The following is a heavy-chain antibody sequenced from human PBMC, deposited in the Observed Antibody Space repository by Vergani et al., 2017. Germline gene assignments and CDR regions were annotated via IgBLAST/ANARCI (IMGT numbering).Heavy chain of an antibody. D-gene: IGHD1-1*01. CDR1: GYTFTSDD. J-gene: IGHJ3*01. CDR2: MNPISGNT. CDR3: ARVAPSNSEVTPTAFDV. V-gene: IGHV1-8*03. Sequence: QVQLVQSGAEVKKPGASVKVSCMASGYTFTSDDINWVRQATGQGLEWMGWMNPISGNTGYAQNLQGRLTITRDTSVNTAYMELSSLTSDDTAVYFCARVAPSNSEVTPTAFDVWGQGTMVTVSS.